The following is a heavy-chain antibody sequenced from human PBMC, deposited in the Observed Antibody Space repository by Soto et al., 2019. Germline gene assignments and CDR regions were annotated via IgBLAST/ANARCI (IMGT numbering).Heavy chain of an antibody. Sequence: QVQLQESGPRLVRPSRTLSLTCTVSGESIDTAGYYWTWIRQRPGRGLEWLGFIYHSGATYYSSSMKSRLSISIDRSQNQFSLKVTSVTAADTAVYFCSRGDYWGQGMLVTVSS. CDR3: SRGDY. J-gene: IGHJ4*02. V-gene: IGHV4-31*03. CDR2: IYHSGAT. CDR1: GESIDTAGYY.